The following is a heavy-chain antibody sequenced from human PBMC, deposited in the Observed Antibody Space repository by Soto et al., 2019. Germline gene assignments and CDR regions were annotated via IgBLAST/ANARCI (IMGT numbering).Heavy chain of an antibody. Sequence: SETLSLTCTASGGSISSYYWSWIRQPPGKGLEWIGYIYYSGCANYNPSLKSRVTISVDTSKNQFSLKLSSVTAADTAVYYCARAYSRVAVAGTGDDAFDIWGQGTMVTVS. V-gene: IGHV4-59*01. J-gene: IGHJ3*02. CDR1: GGSISSYY. CDR2: IYYSGCA. D-gene: IGHD6-19*01. CDR3: ARAYSRVAVAGTGDDAFDI.